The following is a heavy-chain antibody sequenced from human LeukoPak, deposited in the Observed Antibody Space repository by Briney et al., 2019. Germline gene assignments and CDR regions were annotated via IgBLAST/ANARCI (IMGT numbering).Heavy chain of an antibody. CDR2: IKSKIDGGTT. Sequence: GGSLRLSCAASGFTFTNALMSWVRQAPGKGLEWVGRIKSKIDGGTTDYAAPVNGRFTISRDDSKNTLYLQMNSLKTEDTAIYYCTTPPNYPDLRGRGTLVTVSS. CDR3: TTPPNYPDL. V-gene: IGHV3-15*01. CDR1: GFTFTNAL. D-gene: IGHD5-24*01. J-gene: IGHJ2*01.